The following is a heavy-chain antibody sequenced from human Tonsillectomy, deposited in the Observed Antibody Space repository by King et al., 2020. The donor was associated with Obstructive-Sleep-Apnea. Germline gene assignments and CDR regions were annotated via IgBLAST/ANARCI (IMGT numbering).Heavy chain of an antibody. D-gene: IGHD3-9*01. CDR3: ARDHAMLQYFDWLFFAGLDY. CDR1: GFTFSTYV. Sequence: VQLVESGGGVVQPGRSLRLSCEASGFTFSTYVMHWVRQAPGKGLAWVAVISYDGSNKYYADSVKGRFTISSDNSKNTLSLQMNNLRAEDTAVYSCARDHAMLQYFDWLFFAGLDYWGQGTLVTVSS. CDR2: ISYDGSNK. J-gene: IGHJ4*02. V-gene: IGHV3-30-3*01.